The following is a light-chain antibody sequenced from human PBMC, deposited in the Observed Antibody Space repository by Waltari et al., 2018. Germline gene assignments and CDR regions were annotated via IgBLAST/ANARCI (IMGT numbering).Light chain of an antibody. CDR1: QSVLNSSNNKNS. V-gene: IGKV4-1*01. Sequence: DIVMTQSPDSLAVYLGERATIPRKSSQSVLNSSNNKNSLAWYQQKPGQSPKLLIYWASTRESGVPDRFSGSGSGTAFTLTISSLQAEDVAVYYCQQYYSTPPTFGQGTKVEIK. J-gene: IGKJ1*01. CDR2: WAS. CDR3: QQYYSTPPT.